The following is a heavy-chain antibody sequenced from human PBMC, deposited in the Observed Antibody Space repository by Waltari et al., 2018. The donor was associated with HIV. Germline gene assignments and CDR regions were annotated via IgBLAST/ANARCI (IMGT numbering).Heavy chain of an antibody. CDR1: GYTFTSYD. J-gene: IGHJ4*02. Sequence: QVQLVQSGAEVKKPGASVKVSCQASGYTFTSYDINWVRQATGQGLEWMGWMNPSSGNTGYAQNFQGRLTMTRNTSISTAYMELSSLRSEDTAVYYCARTSGYNFEWARKLFADWGQGTLVTVSS. D-gene: IGHD5-18*01. CDR2: MNPSSGNT. V-gene: IGHV1-8*01. CDR3: ARTSGYNFEWARKLFAD.